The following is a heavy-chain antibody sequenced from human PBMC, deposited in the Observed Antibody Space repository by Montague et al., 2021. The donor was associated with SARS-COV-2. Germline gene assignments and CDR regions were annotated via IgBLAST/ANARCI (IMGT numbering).Heavy chain of an antibody. J-gene: IGHJ4*02. Sequence: SLRLSCAASGLTFRSYWMNWVRQAPGKGLEWVANIKQDGSEKNYVDSVKGRFTISRDNAKNSMYLQMNSLRAEDPALYYCVGGSGWLFDYWGQRTLVTVSS. V-gene: IGHV3-7*04. CDR1: GLTFRSYW. CDR3: VGGSGWLFDY. D-gene: IGHD6-19*01. CDR2: IKQDGSEK.